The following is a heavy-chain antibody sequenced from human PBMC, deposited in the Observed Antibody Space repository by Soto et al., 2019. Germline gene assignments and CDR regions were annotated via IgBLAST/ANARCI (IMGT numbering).Heavy chain of an antibody. CDR3: ARVERGTATTVVDAFDI. D-gene: IGHD1-1*01. CDR2: MSHSGGS. Sequence: QVQLQQWGAGLLKPSETLSLTCAVYGGSVSSGSYYWSWIRQPPGKGLEWIGEMSHSGGSHFNPSLKSRVTISVDTSQNQFSLKMSSVTAADTALYYCARVERGTATTVVDAFDIWGPGTMVTVSS. CDR1: GGSVSSGSYY. J-gene: IGHJ3*02. V-gene: IGHV4-34*01.